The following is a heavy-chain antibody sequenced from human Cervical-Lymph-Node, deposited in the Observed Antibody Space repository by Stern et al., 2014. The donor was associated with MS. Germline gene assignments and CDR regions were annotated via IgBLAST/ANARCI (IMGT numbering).Heavy chain of an antibody. V-gene: IGHV4-31*03. CDR2: IYYSGST. CDR3: AREVYGIAAAGTDHYFDY. D-gene: IGHD6-13*01. CDR1: GGSISSGGYY. J-gene: IGHJ4*02. Sequence: QLQLQESGPGLVKPSQTLSLTCTVSGGSISSGGYYWSWIRQHPGKGLEGIGYIYYSGSTYYNPSLKSRVTISVDTSKNQFSLKLSSVTAADTAVYYCAREVYGIAAAGTDHYFDYWGQGTLVTVSS.